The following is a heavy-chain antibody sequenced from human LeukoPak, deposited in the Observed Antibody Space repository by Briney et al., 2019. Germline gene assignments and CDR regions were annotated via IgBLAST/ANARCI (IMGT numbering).Heavy chain of an antibody. CDR1: GFTFRSYW. D-gene: IGHD6-19*01. CDR2: IKQDGSER. Sequence: GGSLRLSCAVSGFTFRSYWMTWVRQAPGKGLEWVANIKQDGSERDYVDSVKGRFTISRDNAKNSLYLQMNSLRAEDTAEYYCARGRNSGWYYDSWGQGTLVTVSS. J-gene: IGHJ5*02. CDR3: ARGRNSGWYYDS. V-gene: IGHV3-7*05.